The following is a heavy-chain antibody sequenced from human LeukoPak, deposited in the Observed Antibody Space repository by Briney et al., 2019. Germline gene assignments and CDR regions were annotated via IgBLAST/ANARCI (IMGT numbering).Heavy chain of an antibody. CDR2: IYYSGSA. CDR1: GGSISSPSYF. J-gene: IGHJ4*02. V-gene: IGHV4-39*07. CDR3: ARDCSGGSCYPGGLEH. Sequence: SETLSLTCTVSGGSISSPSYFWGWIRQPPGKGLEWIGYIYYSGSAYYNPSLKSRLTISVDTSKNQFSLEVRSVTAADTAVYYCARDCSGGSCYPGGLEHWGQGTLVTVSS. D-gene: IGHD2-15*01.